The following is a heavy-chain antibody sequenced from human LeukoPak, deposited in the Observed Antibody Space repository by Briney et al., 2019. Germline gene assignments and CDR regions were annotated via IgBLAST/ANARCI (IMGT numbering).Heavy chain of an antibody. Sequence: ASVKVSCKASGYTFASYGISWVRQAPGQGLEWMGWISAYNGNTNYAQKLQGRVTMTTDTSTSTAYMELRSLRSDDTAVYYCARPRYSSGWYGLFGYWGQGTLVTVSS. CDR2: ISAYNGNT. D-gene: IGHD6-19*01. CDR1: GYTFASYG. V-gene: IGHV1-18*01. J-gene: IGHJ4*02. CDR3: ARPRYSSGWYGLFGY.